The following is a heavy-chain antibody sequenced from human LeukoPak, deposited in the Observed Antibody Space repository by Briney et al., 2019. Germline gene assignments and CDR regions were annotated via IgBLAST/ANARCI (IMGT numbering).Heavy chain of an antibody. CDR1: GYSFTSFD. V-gene: IGHV1-8*01. CDR2: MNPYSGNT. Sequence: ASVTVSCKTSGYSFTSFDVNWVRQATGQGLEWMGWMNPYSGNTGYGQRFLGRVTMTRDTSISTAYMELTNLTSDDTAVCYCARGDPSCSSASCYDYWGQGTLLTVSS. CDR3: ARGDPSCSSASCYDY. D-gene: IGHD2-2*01. J-gene: IGHJ4*02.